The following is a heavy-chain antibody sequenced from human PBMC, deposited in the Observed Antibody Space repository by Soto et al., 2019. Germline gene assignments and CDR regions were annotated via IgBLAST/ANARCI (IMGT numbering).Heavy chain of an antibody. D-gene: IGHD5-12*01. J-gene: IGHJ1*01. CDR3: ACGHSLRKYFQH. Sequence: SVKVSCKASGFTFTSSAVQWVRQARGQRLEWIGWIVVGSGNTNYAQKFQERVTITRDMSTSTAYMELSSLRSEDTAAYYCACGHSLRKYFQHWGQGTLVTVS. CDR2: IVVGSGNT. CDR1: GFTFTSSA. V-gene: IGHV1-58*01.